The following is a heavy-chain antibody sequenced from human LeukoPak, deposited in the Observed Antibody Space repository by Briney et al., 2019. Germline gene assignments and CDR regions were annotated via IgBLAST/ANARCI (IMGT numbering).Heavy chain of an antibody. Sequence: GGSLRLSCAASGFTFSDFSVNWVRQAPGKGLEWLAYINTTSSGVYYADSVKGRFTISRDNAQNSLYLQMNSLRAEDTAVYYCATHIFSELRYFDWSTNEWGQGTLVTASS. CDR1: GFTFSDFS. CDR3: ATHIFSELRYFDWSTNE. D-gene: IGHD3-9*01. V-gene: IGHV3-48*04. J-gene: IGHJ4*02. CDR2: INTTSSGV.